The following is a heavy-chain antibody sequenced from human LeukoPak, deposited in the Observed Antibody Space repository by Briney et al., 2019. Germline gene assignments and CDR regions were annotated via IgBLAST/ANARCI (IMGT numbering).Heavy chain of an antibody. D-gene: IGHD2-8*01. Sequence: SETLSLTCAVSGGSISGGDYSWNWIRQPPGKGLEWIGYLFYGGSTNYNTSLKSRVTISVDASKNQFSLRLTSVTAADTAIYYCARGICPNGVCSFHPFDSWGQGTLVTVSS. V-gene: IGHV4-61*08. CDR3: ARGICPNGVCSFHPFDS. J-gene: IGHJ4*02. CDR1: GGSISGGDYS. CDR2: LFYGGST.